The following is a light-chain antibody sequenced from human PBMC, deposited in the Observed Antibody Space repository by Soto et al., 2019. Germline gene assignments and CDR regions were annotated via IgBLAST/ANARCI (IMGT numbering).Light chain of an antibody. J-gene: IGKJ1*01. CDR3: QQYNNYPWT. CDR1: QSISTW. V-gene: IGKV1-5*03. Sequence: DIQMTQSPSTLSASVGDRVTITCRASQSISTWLAWYQQEPGKAPKLLIHKASSLESGVPSRFSGSGSGTEFTLTISSLQSDDFATYYCQQYNNYPWTFGQGTKVDIK. CDR2: KAS.